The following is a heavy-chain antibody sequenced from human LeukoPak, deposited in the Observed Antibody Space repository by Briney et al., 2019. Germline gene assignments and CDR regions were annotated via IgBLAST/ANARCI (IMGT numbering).Heavy chain of an antibody. CDR2: ISSSGSTI. V-gene: IGHV3-48*02. CDR3: VRGGNLFDS. D-gene: IGHD3-10*01. Sequence: GGSLRLSCAASGFTFSSYTMNWVRQAPGEGLEWLSYISSSGSTIYYADSLKGRFTISRDNAQNSLYLQMNSLRDEDTAVYYCVRGGNLFDSWGQGTLVTVSS. J-gene: IGHJ4*02. CDR1: GFTFSSYT.